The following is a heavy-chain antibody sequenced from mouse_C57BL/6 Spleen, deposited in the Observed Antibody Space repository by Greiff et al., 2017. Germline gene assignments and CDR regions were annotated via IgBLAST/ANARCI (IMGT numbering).Heavy chain of an antibody. Sequence: QVQLQQPGAELVKPGASVKLSCKASGYTFTSYWMHWVKQRPGQGLEWIGMIHPNSGSTNYNEKFKSKATLTVDKSSSTAYMQLSSLTSEDSAVYYCASAAGRGDLDYWGQGTTLTVSS. CDR2: IHPNSGST. CDR3: ASAAGRGDLDY. D-gene: IGHD4-1*01. V-gene: IGHV1-64*01. CDR1: GYTFTSYW. J-gene: IGHJ2*01.